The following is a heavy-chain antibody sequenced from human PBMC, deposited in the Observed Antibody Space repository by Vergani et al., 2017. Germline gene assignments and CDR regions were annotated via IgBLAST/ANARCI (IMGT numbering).Heavy chain of an antibody. CDR2: INHSGST. J-gene: IGHJ4*02. Sequence: QVQLQQWGAGLLKPSETLSLTCAVSGGSFSGYYWSWIRQPPGKGLEWIGEINHSGSTNYNPSLKSRVTIAVDTSKNQFSLKLSSVTAADTAVYYCARGLGYWGQGTLVTVSS. CDR3: ARGLGY. CDR1: GGSFSGYY. V-gene: IGHV4-34*01.